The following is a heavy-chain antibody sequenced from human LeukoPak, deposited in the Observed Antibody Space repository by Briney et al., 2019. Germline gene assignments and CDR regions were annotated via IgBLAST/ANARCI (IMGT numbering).Heavy chain of an antibody. D-gene: IGHD2-15*01. CDR2: ISGSGGST. J-gene: IGHJ4*02. CDR1: GFTFSSYA. V-gene: IGHV3-23*01. Sequence: GGSLRLSCAASGFTFSSYAMSWVRQAPGKGLEWVSAISGSGGSTYYADSVKGRFTISRDNSKNTLYLQMNSLRAEDTAVYYCARQYCSGGSCYSGFDYWGQGTLVTVSS. CDR3: ARQYCSGGSCYSGFDY.